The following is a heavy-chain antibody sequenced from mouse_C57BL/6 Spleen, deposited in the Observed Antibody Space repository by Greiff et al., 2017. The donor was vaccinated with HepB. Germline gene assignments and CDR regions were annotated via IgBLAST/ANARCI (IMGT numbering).Heavy chain of an antibody. CDR2: IYPSDSET. V-gene: IGHV1-61*01. D-gene: IGHD1-1*01. J-gene: IGHJ2*01. CDR3: ARRDYGSQYYFDY. CDR1: GYTFTSYW. Sequence: QVQLQQPGAELVRPGSSVKLSCKASGYTFTSYWMDWVKQRPGQGLEWIGNIYPSDSETHYNQKFKDQATLTVDKSSSTAYMQLSSLTSEDSAVYYCARRDYGSQYYFDYWGQGTTLTVSS.